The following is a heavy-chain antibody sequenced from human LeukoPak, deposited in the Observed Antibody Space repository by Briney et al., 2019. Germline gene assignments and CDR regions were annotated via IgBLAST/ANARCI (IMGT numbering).Heavy chain of an antibody. Sequence: PGGSLRLSCAASGFTFSSYGMHWVRQAPGKGLGWVGVIWYDGSNKYYADSVKGRFTISRDNSKNTLSLQINSLRAEDTAVYYCARDPTLRDMYYFDYWGQGTLVTVSS. J-gene: IGHJ4*02. CDR2: IWYDGSNK. CDR3: ARDPTLRDMYYFDY. D-gene: IGHD4-17*01. CDR1: GFTFSSYG. V-gene: IGHV3-33*01.